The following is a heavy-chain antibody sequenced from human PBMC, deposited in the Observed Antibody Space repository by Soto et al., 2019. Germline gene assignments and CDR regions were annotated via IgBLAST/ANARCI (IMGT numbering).Heavy chain of an antibody. D-gene: IGHD3-22*01. V-gene: IGHV1-69*01. J-gene: IGHJ3*02. CDR1: GGTFSSYA. Sequence: QVQLVQSGAEVKKPGSSVKVSCKASGGTFSSYAISWVRQAPGQGLEWMGGIIPIFGTANDAQKFQGRVTITADGSTSTGYMELSSLSYEDTTVYYFAGEYYYDSSGYSEPFYIWGQGRTVTV. CDR3: AGEYYYDSSGYSEPFYI. CDR2: IIPIFGTA.